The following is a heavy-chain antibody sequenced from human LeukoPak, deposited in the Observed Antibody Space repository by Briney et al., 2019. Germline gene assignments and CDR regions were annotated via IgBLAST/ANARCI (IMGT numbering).Heavy chain of an antibody. Sequence: PGGSLRLSCAASGFTFDDYAMHWVRHAPGKGLEWVSLISGDGGSTYYADSVKGRFTISRDNSKNSLYLQMNSLRTEDAALYYCAKEMTTPPTMIVVADPPFDYWGQGTLVTVSS. V-gene: IGHV3-43*02. CDR1: GFTFDDYA. J-gene: IGHJ4*02. CDR3: AKEMTTPPTMIVVADPPFDY. CDR2: ISGDGGST. D-gene: IGHD3-22*01.